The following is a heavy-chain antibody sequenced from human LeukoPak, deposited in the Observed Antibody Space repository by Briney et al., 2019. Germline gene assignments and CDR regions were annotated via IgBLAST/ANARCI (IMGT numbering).Heavy chain of an antibody. J-gene: IGHJ4*02. CDR3: ARKNYYDSSGYYPALYYFDY. V-gene: IGHV4-30-2*01. CDR1: GGSISSGGYY. CDR2: IYHSGST. D-gene: IGHD3-22*01. Sequence: PSQTLSLTCTVSGGSISSGGYYWSWIRQPPGKGLEWIGYIYHSGSTYYNPSRKSRVTIPVDRSKIQFSLKLSSVTAAVTAVYYCARKNYYDSSGYYPALYYFDYWGQGTLVTVSS.